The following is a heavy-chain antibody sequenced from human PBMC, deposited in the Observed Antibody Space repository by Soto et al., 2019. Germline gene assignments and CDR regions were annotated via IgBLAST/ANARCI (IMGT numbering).Heavy chain of an antibody. CDR3: AKAFDYNYGGSGGHNDY. D-gene: IGHD4-4*01. CDR1: GFTFSSYA. V-gene: IGHV3-23*01. Sequence: EVQLLESGGGLVQPGGSLRLSCAASGFTFSSYAMSWVRQAPGKGLAWVSAISGGSESTYFADSVKGRFSISRDNSRNALFLQMNSLRAEATALYYCAKAFDYNYGGSGGHNDYWGQGTLVAVSS. J-gene: IGHJ4*02. CDR2: ISGGSEST.